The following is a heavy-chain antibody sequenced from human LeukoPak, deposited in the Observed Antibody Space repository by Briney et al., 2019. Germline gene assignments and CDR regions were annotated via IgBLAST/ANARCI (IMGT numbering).Heavy chain of an antibody. J-gene: IGHJ4*02. CDR3: ARVVPYYYASGSYSQYYFDY. D-gene: IGHD3-10*01. Sequence: GGSLRLSCPATGFTFSSYWMSWVRQAPGKGLEWVANIKQDGSEKYYVDSVKGRFTISRDNAKNSLYLQMNSLRAEDTAVYYCARVVPYYYASGSYSQYYFDYWGQGTLVTVSS. CDR1: GFTFSSYW. CDR2: IKQDGSEK. V-gene: IGHV3-7*01.